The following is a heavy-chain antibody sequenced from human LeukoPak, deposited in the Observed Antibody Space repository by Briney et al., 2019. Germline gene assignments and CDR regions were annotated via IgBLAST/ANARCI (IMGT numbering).Heavy chain of an antibody. V-gene: IGHV3-48*03. J-gene: IGHJ6*02. D-gene: IGHD3-22*01. CDR1: GFTFSSYE. CDR2: ISSSGSTI. Sequence: PGGSLRLSCAASGFTFSSYEMNWVRQAPGKGLEWVSYISSSGSTIYSADSVKGRFTISRDNAKNSLYLQVNSLRAEDTAVYYCARDRRGYYDSSGYYLAADYYYYYGMDVWGQGTTVTVSS. CDR3: ARDRRGYYDSSGYYLAADYYYYYGMDV.